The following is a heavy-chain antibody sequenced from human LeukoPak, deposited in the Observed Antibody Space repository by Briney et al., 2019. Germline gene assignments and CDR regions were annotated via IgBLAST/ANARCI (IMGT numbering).Heavy chain of an antibody. CDR3: ARWQYSSSLYHMDV. V-gene: IGHV3-21*06. D-gene: IGHD6-6*01. CDR2: ITSSSSYI. CDR1: GFTIRSYA. J-gene: IGHJ6*03. Sequence: GGSLRLSCAVSGFTIRSYAMNWVRQAPGKGLEWVSSITSSSSYIYYADSVKGRFTISRDNAKNSLYLQMNSLRADDTAVYYCARWQYSSSLYHMDVWGKGTTVIVSS.